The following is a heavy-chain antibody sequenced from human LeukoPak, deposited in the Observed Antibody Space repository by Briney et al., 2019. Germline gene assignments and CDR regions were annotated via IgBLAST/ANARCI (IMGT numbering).Heavy chain of an antibody. D-gene: IGHD2-21*02. CDR3: ASEGVVTAILPPLGAFDI. CDR2: ISTNTGNP. J-gene: IGHJ3*02. V-gene: IGHV7-4-1*02. CDR1: GYTFTSYA. Sequence: ASVKVSCKASGYTFTSYAMNWVRQAPGPGLEWMGWISTNTGNPTYAQGFTGRFVFSLDTSVSTAYLQISSLKAEDTAVYYCASEGVVTAILPPLGAFDIWGQGTMVTVS.